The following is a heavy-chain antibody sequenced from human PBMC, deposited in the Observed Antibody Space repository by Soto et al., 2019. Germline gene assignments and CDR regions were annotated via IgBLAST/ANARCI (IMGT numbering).Heavy chain of an antibody. CDR3: ARPPDALNSYDSSAAAEFFLH. J-gene: IGHJ1*01. V-gene: IGHV1-46*01. D-gene: IGHD3-22*01. Sequence: QVQLVQSGAEVKKPGASVKVSCKASGYTFTRHYIHWVRQAPGQGLEWMGIINPNGGSTGYAQKFQGRVTMTRDTSTSTVYMELSSLRSEDTAVYYCARPPDALNSYDSSAAAEFFLHWGQGTLVTVSS. CDR1: GYTFTRHY. CDR2: INPNGGST.